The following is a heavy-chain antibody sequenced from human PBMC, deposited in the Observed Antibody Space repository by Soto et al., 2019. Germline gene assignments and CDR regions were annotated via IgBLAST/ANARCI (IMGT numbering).Heavy chain of an antibody. Sequence: SETLSLTCTVSGGSISSYYWSWIRQPPGKGLEWIGYIYYSGSNNYNPSLKSRVTISVDTSNNQFSLKLSSVTAADTAVYYCATTAYCSGGSCGQTIDYWGQGTLVTVSS. J-gene: IGHJ4*02. CDR2: IYYSGSN. V-gene: IGHV4-59*01. D-gene: IGHD2-15*01. CDR1: GGSISSYY. CDR3: ATTAYCSGGSCGQTIDY.